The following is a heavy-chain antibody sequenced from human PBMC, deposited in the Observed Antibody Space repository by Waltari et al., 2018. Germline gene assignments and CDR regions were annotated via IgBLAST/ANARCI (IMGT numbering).Heavy chain of an antibody. J-gene: IGHJ4*02. CDR1: GYTFTSYG. CDR2: ISAYNGNT. V-gene: IGHV1-18*01. D-gene: IGHD3-22*01. CDR3: ARDLHITMIVVVFDY. Sequence: QVQLVQSGAEVKKPGASVKVSCKASGYTFTSYGISWVRQAPGQGLEWMGWISAYNGNTKYAQKLQGRVTMTTDTSTSTAYMELRSLRSDDTAVYYCARDLHITMIVVVFDYWGQGTLVTVSS.